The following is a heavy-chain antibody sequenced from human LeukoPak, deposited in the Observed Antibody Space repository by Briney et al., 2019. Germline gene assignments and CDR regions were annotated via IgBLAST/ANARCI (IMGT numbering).Heavy chain of an antibody. CDR3: ARVSGSNGVVTSAAFDI. J-gene: IGHJ3*02. Sequence: ASETLSLTCTVSDDSISDYYRGWILQPPGKGLEWIGYFYNSGRSTYNPSLKSRVTISADTSKNQFSLKLSSVTAADTAVYYCARVSGSNGVVTSAAFDIWGQGTMVTVSS. CDR2: FYNSGRS. D-gene: IGHD3-3*01. CDR1: DDSISDYY. V-gene: IGHV4-59*12.